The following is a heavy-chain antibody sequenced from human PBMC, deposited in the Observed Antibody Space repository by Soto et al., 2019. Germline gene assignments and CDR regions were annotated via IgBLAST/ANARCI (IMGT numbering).Heavy chain of an antibody. D-gene: IGHD3-10*01. Sequence: EVQLLESGGGLVQPVGALRLSCAASGFTFKNYAMTWVRQAPGKGLEWGSAISGGGDTTAYADSVKGRFTVSRDGSKNTLYLQMSSLRAEDTALYYCAKGRGGSGSLTPRVDFWGQGTLFTVSS. CDR3: AKGRGGSGSLTPRVDF. CDR1: GFTFKNYA. J-gene: IGHJ4*02. CDR2: ISGGGDTT. V-gene: IGHV3-23*01.